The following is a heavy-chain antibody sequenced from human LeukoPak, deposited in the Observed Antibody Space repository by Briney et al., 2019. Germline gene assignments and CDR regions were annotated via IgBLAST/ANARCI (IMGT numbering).Heavy chain of an antibody. CDR2: MNPNSGNT. D-gene: IGHD2-2*01. J-gene: IGHJ4*02. V-gene: IGHV1-8*03. CDR3: ARLTRRSSTSDY. CDR1: GYTFTSYG. Sequence: ASVKVSCKASGYTFTSYGISWVRQAPGQGLEWMGWMNPNSGNTGYAQKFQGRVTITRNTSISTAYMELSSLRSEDTAVYYCARLTRRSSTSDYWGQGTLVTVSS.